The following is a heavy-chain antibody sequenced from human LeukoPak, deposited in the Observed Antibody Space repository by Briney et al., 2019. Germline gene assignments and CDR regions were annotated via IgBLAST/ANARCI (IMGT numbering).Heavy chain of an antibody. D-gene: IGHD5-24*01. CDR3: AKDRMATIIGEFDY. CDR1: GFTFSSYG. CDR2: ISYDGSNK. V-gene: IGHV3-30*18. J-gene: IGHJ4*02. Sequence: GGSLRLSCTAAGFTFSSYGMHWVRQAPGKGLEWVAVISYDGSNKYYAGSVKGRFTISRDNSKNTLYLQMNSLRAEDTAVYYCAKDRMATIIGEFDYWGQGTLVTVSS.